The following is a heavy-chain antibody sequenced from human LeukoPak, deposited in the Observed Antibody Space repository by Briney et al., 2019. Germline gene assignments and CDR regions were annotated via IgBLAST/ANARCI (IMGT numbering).Heavy chain of an antibody. V-gene: IGHV4-59*12. J-gene: IGHJ4*02. Sequence: SETLSLTCAVSGGPLTSYYWSWIRQPPGKGLEWIGFIYYRGSTNYNPSLESRVTISVDTSKNRFSLKLSSVTAADTAVYYCARAEREAAAGFDYWGQGTLVTVSS. CDR1: GGPLTSYY. CDR3: ARAEREAAAGFDY. D-gene: IGHD6-13*01. CDR2: IYYRGST.